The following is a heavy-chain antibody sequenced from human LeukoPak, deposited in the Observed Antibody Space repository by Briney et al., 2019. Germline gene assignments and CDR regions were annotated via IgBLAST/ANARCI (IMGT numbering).Heavy chain of an antibody. CDR1: GGSISSGDYY. CDR2: IYYSGST. V-gene: IGHV4-61*08. J-gene: IGHJ4*02. CDR3: AREGRGQQLTPIDY. D-gene: IGHD6-13*01. Sequence: PSETLSLTCTVSGGSISSGDYYWSWIRQPPGKGLEWIGYIYYSGSTNYNPSLKSRVTISVDTSKKQFSLKLSSVTAADTAVYYCAREGRGQQLTPIDYWGPGALVTVSS.